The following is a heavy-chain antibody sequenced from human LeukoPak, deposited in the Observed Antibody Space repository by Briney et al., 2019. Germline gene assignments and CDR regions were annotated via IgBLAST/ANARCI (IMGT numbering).Heavy chain of an antibody. V-gene: IGHV1-69*13. Sequence: SVKVSCKASGGTFSSYAISWVRQAPGQGLEWMGGIIPIFGTANYAQKFQGRVTITADESTSTAYMELSSLRSEDTAVYYCARDQYCSSTSCYLEFWFDPWGQGTLVTVSS. J-gene: IGHJ5*02. D-gene: IGHD2-2*01. CDR1: GGTFSSYA. CDR2: IIPIFGTA. CDR3: ARDQYCSSTSCYLEFWFDP.